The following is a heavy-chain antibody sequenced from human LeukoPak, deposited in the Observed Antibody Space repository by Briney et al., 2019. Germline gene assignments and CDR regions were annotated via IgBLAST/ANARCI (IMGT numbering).Heavy chain of an antibody. CDR3: TTATYYYDSSGYYYVFDY. V-gene: IGHV3-15*01. CDR2: IKSKTDGGTT. CDR1: GFTFSNAW. Sequence: GGSLRLSCAASGFTFSNAWMSWVRQAPGKGLEWVGRIKSKTDGGTTDYAAPVKGRFTISRDDSKNTLYLQMNSLKTEDTAVYYCTTATYYYDSSGYYYVFDYWGQGTLVTVSS. D-gene: IGHD3-22*01. J-gene: IGHJ4*02.